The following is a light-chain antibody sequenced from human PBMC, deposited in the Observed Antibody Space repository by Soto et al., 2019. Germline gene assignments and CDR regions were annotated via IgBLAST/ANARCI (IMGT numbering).Light chain of an antibody. Sequence: EIVMTQSPATLSVSPGERATLPCRASQSVTSNLAWYQQKPGRAPRLLIYGASTRATGIPAKFSGSGSGTDFTLTISRLEPEDFAVYYCQQYGSSPQTFGQGTKVDIK. CDR1: QSVTSN. CDR2: GAS. J-gene: IGKJ1*01. V-gene: IGKV3-15*01. CDR3: QQYGSSPQT.